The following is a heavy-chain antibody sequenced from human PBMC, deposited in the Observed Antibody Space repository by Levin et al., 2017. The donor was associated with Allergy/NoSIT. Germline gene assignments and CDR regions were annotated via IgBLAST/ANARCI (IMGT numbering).Heavy chain of an antibody. D-gene: IGHD2-21*01. J-gene: IGHJ3*02. CDR1: GFTFSSYA. Sequence: PGGSLRLSCAASGFTFSSYAMHWVRQAPGKGPEWVALISFHGSNTYYADSVKGRFTISRDNSKDTLYLQMNSLRAEDTALYYCARALQLFHASQDAFDIWGQGTLVTVSS. V-gene: IGHV3-30*04. CDR3: ARALQLFHASQDAFDI. CDR2: ISFHGSNT.